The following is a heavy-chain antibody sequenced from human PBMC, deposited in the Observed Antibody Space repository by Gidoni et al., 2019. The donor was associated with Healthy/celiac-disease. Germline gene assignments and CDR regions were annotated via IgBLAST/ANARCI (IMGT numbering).Heavy chain of an antibody. J-gene: IGHJ4*02. CDR1: GYHLTDLS. Sequence: HVQLLQSGAEVKKPGASVKVSCKVSGYHLTDLSRHWVRQAPGTGLQWMGGFDPEDGETGYAQKFQGRVTMTEDTSTDTAYMELSSLRSEDTAVYYCATGAPREKWLLARYVYWGQGTLVTVSS. CDR2: FDPEDGET. V-gene: IGHV1-24*01. CDR3: ATGAPREKWLLARYVY. D-gene: IGHD3-22*01.